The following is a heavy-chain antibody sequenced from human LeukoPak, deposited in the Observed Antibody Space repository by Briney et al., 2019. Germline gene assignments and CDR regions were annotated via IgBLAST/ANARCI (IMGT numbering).Heavy chain of an antibody. CDR2: ISGSGGST. D-gene: IGHD7-27*01. CDR3: AKDLSPLGGATGEPVDAFDI. Sequence: HPGGSLRLSCAASGFTFSSYAMSWVRQAPGKGLEWVSAISGSGGSTYYADSVKGRFTISRDNSKNTLYLQMNSLRAEDTAVYYCAKDLSPLGGATGEPVDAFDIWGQGTMVTVSS. J-gene: IGHJ3*02. V-gene: IGHV3-23*01. CDR1: GFTFSSYA.